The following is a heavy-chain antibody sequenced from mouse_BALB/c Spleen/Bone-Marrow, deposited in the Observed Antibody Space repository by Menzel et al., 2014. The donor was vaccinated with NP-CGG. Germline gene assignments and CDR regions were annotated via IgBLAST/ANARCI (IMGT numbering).Heavy chain of an antibody. D-gene: IGHD3-3*01. Sequence: VKLQESGAELVKPGASVKLSCKASGYTFTSYWMHWVKQRPGQGLEWIGEINPSNGRTNYNEKFKSKATLTVDKSSSPAYMQLSSLTSEDSAVYYCARGDGFAWFAYWGPGTLVTVSA. CDR3: ARGDGFAWFAY. V-gene: IGHV1S81*02. J-gene: IGHJ3*01. CDR2: INPSNGRT. CDR1: GYTFTSYW.